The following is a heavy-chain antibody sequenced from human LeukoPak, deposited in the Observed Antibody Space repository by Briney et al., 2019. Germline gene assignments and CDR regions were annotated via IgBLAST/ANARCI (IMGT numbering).Heavy chain of an antibody. CDR2: ISSSSSYI. D-gene: IGHD2-15*01. CDR1: GLTFSSYA. V-gene: IGHV3-21*01. J-gene: IGHJ3*02. Sequence: GGSLRLSCAASGLTFSSYAMSWVRQAPGKGLEWVSSISSSSSYIYYADSVKGRFTISRDNAKNSLYLQMNSLRAEDTAVYYCARDISYCSGGSCYSSAFDIWGQGTMVTVSS. CDR3: ARDISYCSGGSCYSSAFDI.